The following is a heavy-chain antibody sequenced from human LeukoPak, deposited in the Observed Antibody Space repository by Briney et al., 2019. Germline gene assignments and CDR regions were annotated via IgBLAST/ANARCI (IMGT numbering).Heavy chain of an antibody. CDR1: GFTFSRYW. J-gene: IGHJ4*02. D-gene: IGHD1-1*01. Sequence: PXGSLRLSCAASGFTFSRYWMSWVRQAPGKGLEWVASIKQDGSEKYYVDSVKGRFTISRDNAKNSLYLQMNSLRAEDTAVYYCARDIGYGDYWGQGTLVTVSS. CDR3: ARDIGYGDY. CDR2: IKQDGSEK. V-gene: IGHV3-7*01.